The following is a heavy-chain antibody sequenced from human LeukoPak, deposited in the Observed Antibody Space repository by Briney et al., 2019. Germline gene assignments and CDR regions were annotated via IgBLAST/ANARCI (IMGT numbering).Heavy chain of an antibody. Sequence: SETLSLTCTVSGGSISSYYWSWIRQPPGKGLEWIGYIYYSGSTNYNPSLKSRVTISVDTSKNQFSLKLSSVTAADTAVYYCARHVHDSSDYWGQGTLVAVSS. CDR3: ARHVHDSSDY. J-gene: IGHJ4*02. D-gene: IGHD3-22*01. CDR2: IYYSGST. CDR1: GGSISSYY. V-gene: IGHV4-59*08.